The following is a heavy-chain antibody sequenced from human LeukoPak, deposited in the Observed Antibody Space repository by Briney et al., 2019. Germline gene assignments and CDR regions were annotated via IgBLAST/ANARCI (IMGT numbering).Heavy chain of an antibody. Sequence: LVKVSCKASGGTFSSYTISWVRQAPGQGLEWMGRIIPILGIANYAQKFQGRVTITADKSTSTAYMELSSLRSEDTAVYYCARERRGGGFDPWGQGTLVTVSS. CDR3: ARERRGGGFDP. CDR2: IIPILGIA. J-gene: IGHJ5*02. CDR1: GGTFSSYT. V-gene: IGHV1-69*04. D-gene: IGHD3-10*01.